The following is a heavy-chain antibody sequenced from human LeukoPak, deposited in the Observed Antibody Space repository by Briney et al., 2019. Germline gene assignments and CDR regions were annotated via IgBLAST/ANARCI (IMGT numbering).Heavy chain of an antibody. Sequence: SETLSLTCTVSGGSISSGGYYWSWIRQHPGKGLEWIGYIYYSGSTYYNPSLKSRVTISVDTSKNEFSLKLSSVTAADTAVYYCARGRGSSDIVVVPADYWGQGTLVTVSS. CDR2: IYYSGST. D-gene: IGHD2-2*01. CDR1: GGSISSGGYY. CDR3: ARGRGSSDIVVVPADY. J-gene: IGHJ4*02. V-gene: IGHV4-31*03.